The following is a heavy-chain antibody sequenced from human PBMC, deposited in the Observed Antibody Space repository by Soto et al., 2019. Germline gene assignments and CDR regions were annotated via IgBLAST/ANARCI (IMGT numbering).Heavy chain of an antibody. Sequence: PSETLSLTCAVYGGSFSGYYWSWIRQPPGKGLEWIGYIYHSGSAYYNPSLKSRLTISVDRSNNQFSLKLSSVTAADTAVYYCARAVTTAYYYYGMDVWGQGTTVTVSS. CDR2: IYHSGSA. J-gene: IGHJ6*02. V-gene: IGHV4-30-2*01. CDR1: GGSFSGYY. CDR3: ARAVTTAYYYYGMDV. D-gene: IGHD4-17*01.